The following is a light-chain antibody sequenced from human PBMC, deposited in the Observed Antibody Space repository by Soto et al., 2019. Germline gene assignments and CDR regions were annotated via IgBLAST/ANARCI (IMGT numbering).Light chain of an antibody. CDR2: GAS. V-gene: IGKV3-15*01. J-gene: IGKJ1*01. CDR1: QSVSSN. CDR3: QQYNYWPRT. Sequence: EIVMTQSPATLSVSPGERATLSCRASQSVSSNLAWYQQKPGQAPRLLIYGASTRATGIPARFSGSGSGTEFTLTISSLQSEDFAVYYCQQYNYWPRTFGQGIKVEIK.